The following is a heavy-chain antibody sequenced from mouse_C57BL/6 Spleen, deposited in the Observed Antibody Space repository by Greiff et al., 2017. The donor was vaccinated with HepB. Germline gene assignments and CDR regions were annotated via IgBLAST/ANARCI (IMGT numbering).Heavy chain of an antibody. CDR1: GYTFTSYW. CDR3: ARSPTTAVATDYAMDY. CDR2: INPSNGGT. Sequence: VQLQQPGTELVKPGASVKLSCKASGYTFTSYWMHWVKQRPGQGLEWIGNINPSNGGTNYNEKFKSKATLTVDKSSSTAYMQLSSLTSEDSAVYYCARSPTTAVATDYAMDYWGQGTSVTVSS. D-gene: IGHD1-1*01. V-gene: IGHV1-53*01. J-gene: IGHJ4*01.